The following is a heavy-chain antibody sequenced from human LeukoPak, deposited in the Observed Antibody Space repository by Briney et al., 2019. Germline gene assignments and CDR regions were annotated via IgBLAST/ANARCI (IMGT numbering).Heavy chain of an antibody. CDR3: ARSRYDSRGQDFYYYYMDV. CDR2: VIPIFGTT. D-gene: IGHD3-22*01. CDR1: GGTFSSYA. Sequence: SSVKVSCKASGGTFSSYAISWMLQAPGQGLEWMGGVIPIFGTTNYAQKFQGRVTITADESTSTAYMELSSLRSEDTAVYYCARSRYDSRGQDFYYYYMDVWGKGTTVTVSS. V-gene: IGHV1-69*01. J-gene: IGHJ6*03.